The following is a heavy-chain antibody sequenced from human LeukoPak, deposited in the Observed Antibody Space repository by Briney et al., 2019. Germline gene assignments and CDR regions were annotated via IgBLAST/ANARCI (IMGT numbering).Heavy chain of an antibody. CDR1: GFTFDDYA. CDR2: ISWNRGSI. CDR3: ARLRFGPDDAFDI. V-gene: IGHV3-9*01. Sequence: GGSLRLSCAASGFTFDDYAMHWVRQAPGKGLEWVSGISWNRGSIGYADSVKGRFTISRDNAKNSLYLQMNSLRAEDTAVYYCARLRFGPDDAFDIWGQGTMVTVSS. J-gene: IGHJ3*02. D-gene: IGHD3-10*01.